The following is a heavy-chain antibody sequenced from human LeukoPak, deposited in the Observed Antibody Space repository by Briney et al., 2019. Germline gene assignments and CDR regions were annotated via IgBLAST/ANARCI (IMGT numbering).Heavy chain of an antibody. J-gene: IGHJ6*03. CDR3: ARDWRPYCSSTNCYYYYYLDV. V-gene: IGHV4-4*07. CDR2: IYTSGST. CDR1: GGSISSYY. Sequence: PSETLSLTCTVSGGSISSYYWSWIRQPAGKGLEWIGRIYTSGSTNYNPSLKSRVTMSVDTSKNQFSLKLSSVTAADTAVYYCARDWRPYCSSTNCYYYYYLDVWGKGITVTVSS. D-gene: IGHD2-2*01.